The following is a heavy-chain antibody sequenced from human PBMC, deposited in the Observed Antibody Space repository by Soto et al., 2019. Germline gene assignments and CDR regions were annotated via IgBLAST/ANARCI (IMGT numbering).Heavy chain of an antibody. CDR1: GYTFTSYG. CDR2: ISAYNGNT. CDR3: AREGRVEVVAATPFAFDI. Sequence: ASVKVSCKASGYTFTSYGISWVRQAPGQGLEWMGWISAYNGNTNYAQKLQGRVTMTTDTSTGAAYMELSSLRSEDTAVYYCAREGRVEVVAATPFAFDIWGQGTMVTVSS. J-gene: IGHJ3*02. D-gene: IGHD2-15*01. V-gene: IGHV1-18*01.